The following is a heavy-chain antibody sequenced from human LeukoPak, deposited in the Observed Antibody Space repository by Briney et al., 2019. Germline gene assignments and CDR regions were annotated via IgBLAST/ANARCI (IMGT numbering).Heavy chain of an antibody. CDR3: ARIATVVTPRGWFDP. V-gene: IGHV3-30-3*01. CDR1: GFTFNHFA. J-gene: IGHJ5*02. Sequence: GRSLRLSCAASGFTFNHFAMHWVRQAPGKGLEWVAVISYDGNNKYHADSVKGRLTISRDNSKNTLYLQMNSLRAEDTAVYYCARIATVVTPRGWFDPWGQGTLVTVSS. CDR2: ISYDGNNK. D-gene: IGHD4-23*01.